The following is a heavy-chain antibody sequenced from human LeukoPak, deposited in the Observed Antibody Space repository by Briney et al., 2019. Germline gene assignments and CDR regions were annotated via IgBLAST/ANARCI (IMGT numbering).Heavy chain of an antibody. V-gene: IGHV3-11*04. D-gene: IGHD6-6*01. CDR3: ARDSAPSIASRPYPDY. Sequence: GGSLRLSCAASGFTFSDYYMSWIRQAPGKELECVSYISSSGSTIYYTDSVKGRFTISRDNAKNSLYLQMNSLRAEDTAVYFCARDSAPSIASRPYPDYWGQGTLVTVSS. CDR1: GFTFSDYY. J-gene: IGHJ4*02. CDR2: ISSSGSTI.